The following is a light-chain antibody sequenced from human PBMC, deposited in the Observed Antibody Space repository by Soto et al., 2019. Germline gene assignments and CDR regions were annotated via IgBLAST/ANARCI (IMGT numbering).Light chain of an antibody. CDR3: QQYGGSPRT. CDR2: DAS. J-gene: IGKJ1*01. Sequence: EILMTQSPATLSVSPGERATLSCRASQSVSSNLAWYQQKPGQAPRLLIYDASTRATGIPARFSGSGSGTEFTLTVSSLQSEDFAVYYCQQYGGSPRTFGQGTKVE. CDR1: QSVSSN. V-gene: IGKV3-15*01.